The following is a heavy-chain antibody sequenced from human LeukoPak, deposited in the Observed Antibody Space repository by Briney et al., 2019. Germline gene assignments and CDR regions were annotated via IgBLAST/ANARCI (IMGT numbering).Heavy chain of an antibody. J-gene: IGHJ4*02. V-gene: IGHV4-38-2*02. Sequence: PSETLSLTCSVSGYSISSGYYWGWIRQPPGKGLEWIAIIYHSGSTYYNPSLKSRVTISVDTSKNQFSLKLSSVTAADTAVYYCARDTPIAAAGSYYFDYWGQGTLVTVSS. D-gene: IGHD6-13*01. CDR1: GYSISSGYY. CDR3: ARDTPIAAAGSYYFDY. CDR2: IYHSGST.